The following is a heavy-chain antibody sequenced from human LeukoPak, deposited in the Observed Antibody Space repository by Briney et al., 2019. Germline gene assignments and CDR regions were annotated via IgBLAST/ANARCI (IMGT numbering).Heavy chain of an antibody. J-gene: IGHJ3*02. CDR1: GYTFTRYY. V-gene: IGHV1-2*02. D-gene: IGHD1-26*01. CDR3: ARDLDQGGSFDI. Sequence: ASVKVSCKASGYTFTRYYMHWVRQAPGQGLEWMGGINPNSGGTNYAQKFQGRVTMTRDTSISTAYMELSRLRSEDTAVYYCARDLDQGGSFDIWGQGTTVTGSS. CDR2: INPNSGGT.